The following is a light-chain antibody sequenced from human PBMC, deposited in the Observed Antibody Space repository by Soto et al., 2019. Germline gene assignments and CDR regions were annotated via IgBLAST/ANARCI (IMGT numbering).Light chain of an antibody. CDR3: CSYAGSNTWV. CDR2: EDI. V-gene: IGLV2-23*01. Sequence: QSALTQPASVSGSPGQSITISCTGTSSDVGTYNLVSWYQHHPGKAPKLMIYEDINRPSGVSNRFSGSKSGNTASLTISGLQAEDEADYYFCSYAGSNTWVFGGGTKLTVL. J-gene: IGLJ3*02. CDR1: SSDVGTYNL.